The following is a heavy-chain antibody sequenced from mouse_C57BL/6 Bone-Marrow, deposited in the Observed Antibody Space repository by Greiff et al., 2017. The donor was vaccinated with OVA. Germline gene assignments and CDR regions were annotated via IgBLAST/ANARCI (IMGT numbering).Heavy chain of an antibody. CDR3: ARGSNPCAY. D-gene: IGHD2-5*01. CDR2: INPYNGGT. CDR1: GYTFTDYY. V-gene: IGHV1-19*01. J-gene: IGHJ3*01. Sequence: EVQLQQSGPVLVKPGASVKMSCKASGYTFTDYYMNWVKQSHGKSLEWIGVINPYNGGTSYNQKFKGKATLTVDKSSSTAYMELNSLTSEDSAVYYCARGSNPCAYWGQGTLVTVSA.